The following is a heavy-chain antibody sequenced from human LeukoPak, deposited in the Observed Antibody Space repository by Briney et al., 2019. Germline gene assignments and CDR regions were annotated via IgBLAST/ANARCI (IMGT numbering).Heavy chain of an antibody. CDR3: ARAVYYGDYLDAFDI. V-gene: IGHV1-3*01. Sequence: ASVKVSCKASGYTFTSYAMHWVRQAPGQRLEWMGWINAGNGNTKYSQKFQGRVTITRDTSASTAYMELSSLRSEDTAVYYCARAVYYGDYLDAFDIWGQGTMVTVSS. CDR1: GYTFTSYA. CDR2: INAGNGNT. D-gene: IGHD4-17*01. J-gene: IGHJ3*02.